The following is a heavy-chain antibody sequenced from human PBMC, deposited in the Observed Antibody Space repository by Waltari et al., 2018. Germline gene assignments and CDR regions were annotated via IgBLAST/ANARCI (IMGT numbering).Heavy chain of an antibody. CDR1: GFTFRKYA. CDR2: ISGDGGTT. V-gene: IGHV3-23*01. D-gene: IGHD6-6*01. CDR3: AKGEGTSSFPDF. Sequence: QLLQSGGGLVQPGGSLRLPCASFGFTFRKYAMTWVRQAPGKGLEWVSAISGDGGTTYYADSVKGRFTISRDTPKNTLFLLMSRLRVEDTAIYYCAKGEGTSSFPDFWGQGILVTVSS. J-gene: IGHJ4*02.